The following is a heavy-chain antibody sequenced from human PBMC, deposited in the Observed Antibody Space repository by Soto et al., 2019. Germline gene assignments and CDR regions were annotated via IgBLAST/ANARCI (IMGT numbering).Heavy chain of an antibody. J-gene: IGHJ5*02. D-gene: IGHD3-10*01. CDR1: GGSISSGGYY. V-gene: IGHV4-31*03. Sequence: QVQLQESGPGLVKPSETLSLTCTVSGGSISSGGYYWRWIRQHPGKGLEWIGYSYYSGSTNYKPSLKSRVTISLYTSNNQFSLKLSSVTAADTAIYYCARDSPITMVGPVQNWFDPWGQGTLVTVSS. CDR2: SYYSGST. CDR3: ARDSPITMVGPVQNWFDP.